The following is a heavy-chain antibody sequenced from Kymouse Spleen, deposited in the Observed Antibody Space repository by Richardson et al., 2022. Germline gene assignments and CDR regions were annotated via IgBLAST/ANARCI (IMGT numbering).Heavy chain of an antibody. V-gene: IGHV4-4*02. D-gene: IGHD3-10*01. J-gene: IGHJ5*02. CDR3: ARDRRMGSRGFGELFNWFDP. CDR1: GGSISSSNW. Sequence: QVQLQESGPGLVKPSGTLSLTCAVSGGSISSSNWWSWVRQPPGKGLEWIGEIYHSGSTNYNPSLKSRVTISVDKSKNQFSLKLSSVTAADTAVYYCARDRRMGSRGFGELFNWFDPWGQGTLVTVSS. CDR2: IYHSGST.